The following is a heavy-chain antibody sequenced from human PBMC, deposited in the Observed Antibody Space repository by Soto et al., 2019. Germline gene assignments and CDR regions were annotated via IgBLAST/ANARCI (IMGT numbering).Heavy chain of an antibody. CDR3: SRALRIRSFACLFNQELKGFDP. CDR1: VSTFSSYS. Sequence: SLCVASKASVSTFSSYSISWARQAPGQGLEWLGGLIPIFGTANYTQKFQGRIKITTDESTSTACVVLSRVRAEDKAVYYCSRALRIRSFACLFNQELKGFDPWGQGTLVTVSS. J-gene: IGHJ5*02. CDR2: LIPIFGTA. V-gene: IGHV1-69*05. D-gene: IGHD3-9*01.